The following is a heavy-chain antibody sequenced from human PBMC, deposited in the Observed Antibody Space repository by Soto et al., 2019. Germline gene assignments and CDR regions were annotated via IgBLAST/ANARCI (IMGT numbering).Heavy chain of an antibody. V-gene: IGHV4-30-2*01. CDR2: VYQSGRT. CDR3: ARRPSILAAIDYFDY. Sequence: SETLSLTCSVSGAYVSSAGYSWSWIRQPPGKGREWIGYVYQSGRTYGSVTTSYNPSLKSRVTISVDRSTNQFSLKLISVTAADTAVYFCARRPSILAAIDYFDYWGQGSLVTVSS. CDR1: GAYVSSAGYS. J-gene: IGHJ4*02. D-gene: IGHD5-12*01.